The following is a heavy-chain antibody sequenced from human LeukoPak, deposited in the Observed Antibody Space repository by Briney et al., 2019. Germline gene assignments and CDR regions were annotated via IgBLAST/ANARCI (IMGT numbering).Heavy chain of an antibody. Sequence: PGGSLRLSCAASGFTFSSYWMHCVRQAPGKGLVWVPRINSDGSLTRYADSVKGRFTISRDNAKNTLYLQMNSLRAEDTAVYYCAGGYDILNYWGQGTLVTVSS. D-gene: IGHD3-9*01. CDR3: AGGYDILNY. V-gene: IGHV3-74*01. CDR2: INSDGSLT. J-gene: IGHJ4*02. CDR1: GFTFSSYW.